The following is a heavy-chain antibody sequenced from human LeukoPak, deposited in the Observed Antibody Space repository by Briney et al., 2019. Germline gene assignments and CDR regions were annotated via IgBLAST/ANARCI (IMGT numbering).Heavy chain of an antibody. Sequence: PGESLKISCKGSGYSFTSYWIGWVRQMPGKGLEWMGIIYPGDSDTRYSSSFQGQVTISADKSISTAYLQWSSLKASDTAMYYCARRSPLRYFDWLPHDAFDIWGQGTMVTVSS. CDR3: ARRSPLRYFDWLPHDAFDI. V-gene: IGHV5-51*01. D-gene: IGHD3-9*01. CDR2: IYPGDSDT. J-gene: IGHJ3*02. CDR1: GYSFTSYW.